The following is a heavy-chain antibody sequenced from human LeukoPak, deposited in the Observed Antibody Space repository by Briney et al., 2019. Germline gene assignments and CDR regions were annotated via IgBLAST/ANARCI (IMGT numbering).Heavy chain of an antibody. CDR1: GFTFSSYS. J-gene: IGHJ5*02. Sequence: PGGSLRLSCAASGFTFSSYSMNWVRQAPGKGLEWVSSISSSSSYIYYADSVKGRFTISRDNAENSLYLQMNSLRAEDTAVYYCARARHCSSTSCILNWFDPWGQGTLVTVSS. D-gene: IGHD2-2*01. V-gene: IGHV3-21*01. CDR3: ARARHCSSTSCILNWFDP. CDR2: ISSSSSYI.